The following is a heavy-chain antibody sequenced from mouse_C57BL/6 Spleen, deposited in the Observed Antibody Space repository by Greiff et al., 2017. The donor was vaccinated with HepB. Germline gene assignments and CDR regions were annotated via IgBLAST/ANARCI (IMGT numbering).Heavy chain of an antibody. J-gene: IGHJ2*01. D-gene: IGHD1-1*01. Sequence: VQLQQPGAELVMPGASVKLSCKASGYTFTSYWMHWVKQRPGQGLEWIGEIDPSDSYTNYNQKFKGKSTLTVDKSSSTAYMQLSSLTSEDSAVYYCARRSYGSSPHFDYWGQGTTLTVSS. V-gene: IGHV1-69*01. CDR2: IDPSDSYT. CDR1: GYTFTSYW. CDR3: ARRSYGSSPHFDY.